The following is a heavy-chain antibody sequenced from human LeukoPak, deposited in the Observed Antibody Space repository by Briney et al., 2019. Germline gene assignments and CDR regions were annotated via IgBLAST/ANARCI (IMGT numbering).Heavy chain of an antibody. V-gene: IGHV4-34*01. Sequence: SETLSLTCAVYGGSFSGYYWSWIRQPPGKGLEWIGEINHSGSTNYNPSLKSRVTISVDTSKNQFSLKLSSVTAADTAVYYCARVGGYDYVWGSYSTRTPKYYFDYWGQGTLVTVSS. CDR1: GGSFSGYY. CDR3: ARVGGYDYVWGSYSTRTPKYYFDY. J-gene: IGHJ4*02. CDR2: INHSGST. D-gene: IGHD3-16*01.